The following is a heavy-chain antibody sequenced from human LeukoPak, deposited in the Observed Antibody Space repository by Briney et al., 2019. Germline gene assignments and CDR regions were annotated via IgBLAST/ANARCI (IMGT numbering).Heavy chain of an antibody. D-gene: IGHD6-19*01. CDR2: IYTSGST. J-gene: IGHJ6*03. CDR3: ASEVIAVAAALGFDYYYYMDV. Sequence: PSETLSLTCTVSGGSISSGSYYWSWIRQPAGKGLEWIGRIYTSGSTNYNPSLKSRVTISVDTSKNQFSLKLSSVTAADTAVYYCASEVIAVAAALGFDYYYYMDVWGKGTTFTVSS. CDR1: GGSISSGSYY. V-gene: IGHV4-61*02.